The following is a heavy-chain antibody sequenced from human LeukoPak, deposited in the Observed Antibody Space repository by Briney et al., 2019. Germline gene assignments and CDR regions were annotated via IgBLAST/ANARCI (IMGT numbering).Heavy chain of an antibody. V-gene: IGHV3-33*01. CDR3: AREYCSGGSCDYFDY. CDR1: GFTFSSYG. Sequence: GSLRLSCAASGFTFSSYGMHWVRQAPGKGLEWVAVIWYDGSNKYYADSVKGRFTISRDNSKNTLYLQMNSLRAEDTAVYYCAREYCSGGSCDYFDYWGQGTLVTVCS. CDR2: IWYDGSNK. J-gene: IGHJ4*02. D-gene: IGHD2-15*01.